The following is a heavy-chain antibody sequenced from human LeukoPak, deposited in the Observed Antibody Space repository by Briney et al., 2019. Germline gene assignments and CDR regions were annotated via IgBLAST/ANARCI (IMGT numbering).Heavy chain of an antibody. CDR2: MNPNSGNT. D-gene: IGHD3-9*01. Sequence: PGASVTVSCKASGYTFTSYDTNWVRQAPGQGLEWMGWMNPNSGNTGYAQKFQGRVTMTRNTSISTAYMELSSLRSEDTAVYYCARETRSGYWLSAPLDAFDIWGQGTMVTVSS. CDR3: ARETRSGYWLSAPLDAFDI. V-gene: IGHV1-8*01. CDR1: GYTFTSYD. J-gene: IGHJ3*02.